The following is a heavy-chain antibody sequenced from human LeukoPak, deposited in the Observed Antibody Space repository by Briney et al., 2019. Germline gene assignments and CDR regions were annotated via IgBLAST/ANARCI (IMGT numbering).Heavy chain of an antibody. CDR1: GFTVSSNY. CDR3: ARDGYRGYYYYYYMDV. Sequence: GGSLRLSCAASGFTVSSNYMSWVRQAPGKGLEWVSVIYSGGSTYYADSVKGRFTISRDNAKNSLYLQMNSLRAEDTAVYYCARDGYRGYYYYYYMDVWGKGTTVTVSS. D-gene: IGHD3-16*02. J-gene: IGHJ6*03. V-gene: IGHV3-53*01. CDR2: IYSGGST.